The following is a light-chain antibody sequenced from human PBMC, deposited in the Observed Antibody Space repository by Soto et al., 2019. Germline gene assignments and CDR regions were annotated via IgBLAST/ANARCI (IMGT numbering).Light chain of an antibody. CDR1: QNINNW. CDR2: DAA. J-gene: IGKJ2*01. CDR3: QQYDFYYT. Sequence: DIPMTQSPSTLSASVGDRVTITCRASQNINNWLAWYQQKPGKAPKLLISDAARLESGVPSRISGSGSVTEFTLTSSSLQPDDFATYYCQQYDFYYTFGQGTKLEIK. V-gene: IGKV1-5*01.